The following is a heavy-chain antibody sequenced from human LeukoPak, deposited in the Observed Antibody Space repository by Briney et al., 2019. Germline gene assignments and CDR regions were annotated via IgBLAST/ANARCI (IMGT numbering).Heavy chain of an antibody. D-gene: IGHD3-22*01. CDR3: ARSYYDSSGPVRYYFDY. V-gene: IGHV4-39*07. CDR2: IFYSGST. J-gene: IGHJ4*02. CDR1: GGSISSSRYY. Sequence: SETLSLTCTVSGGSISSSRYYWGWIRQPPGKGLEWIGSIFYSGSTYYNPSLKSRVTISVDTSKNQLSLKLSSVTAADTAVYYCARSYYDSSGPVRYYFDYWGQGTLVTVSS.